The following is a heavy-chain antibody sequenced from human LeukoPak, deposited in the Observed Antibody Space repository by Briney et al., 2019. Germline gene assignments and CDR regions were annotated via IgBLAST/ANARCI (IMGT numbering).Heavy chain of an antibody. CDR2: IYSDNT. CDR1: GFTVSSNS. D-gene: IGHD3-9*01. V-gene: IGHV3-53*01. J-gene: IGHJ4*02. CDR3: ARRTIFYYFDY. Sequence: PGGSLRLSCTVSGFTVSSNSMSWVRQAPGKGLEWVSFIYSDNTHYSDSVKGRFTISRDNSKNTLYLQMNSLRAEDTAVYYCARRTIFYYFDYWGQGTLVTVSS.